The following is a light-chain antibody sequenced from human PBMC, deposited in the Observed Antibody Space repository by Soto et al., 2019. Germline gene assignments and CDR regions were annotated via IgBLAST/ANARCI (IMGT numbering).Light chain of an antibody. Sequence: DIQMTQSPSTLSASVGXRVTITCRASQSIGDSLAWYQQKPGKAPYLLISDVSSLERGVPSRFSGSGSGTEFTLTISSMQPDDFATFYCQQYNGYSRTFGQGTKVDIK. CDR2: DVS. CDR3: QQYNGYSRT. J-gene: IGKJ1*01. CDR1: QSIGDS. V-gene: IGKV1-5*01.